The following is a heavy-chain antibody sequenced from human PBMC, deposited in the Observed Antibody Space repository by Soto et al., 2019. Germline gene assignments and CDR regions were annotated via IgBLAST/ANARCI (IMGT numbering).Heavy chain of an antibody. V-gene: IGHV4-59*11. CDR3: ARANCYSEY. Sequence: QVHLQESGPGLVKPSETLSLTCTVSGGSINNHYWSWIRQAPGKGLEWIGYIYYTGSTNYNPSLKSRVTMSVDTSKNQFSLNLTSLIAAYTAIYYCARANCYSEYWGQGTLVTVSS. CDR1: GGSINNHY. CDR2: IYYTGST. D-gene: IGHD2-15*01. J-gene: IGHJ4*02.